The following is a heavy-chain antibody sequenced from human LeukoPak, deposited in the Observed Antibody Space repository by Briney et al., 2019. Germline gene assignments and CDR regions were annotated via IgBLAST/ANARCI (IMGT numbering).Heavy chain of an antibody. D-gene: IGHD3-22*01. CDR2: ISWNSGSK. CDR1: GFTFDGYA. CDR3: AREPGPHYYDSSGSQFQH. J-gene: IGHJ1*01. V-gene: IGHV3-9*01. Sequence: GGSLRLSCAASGFTFDGYAMHWVRQAPGKGLEWVSGISWNSGSKGYADSVKGRFTISRDNAKNSLYLQMNSLRAEDTAVYYCAREPGPHYYDSSGSQFQHWGQGTLVTVSS.